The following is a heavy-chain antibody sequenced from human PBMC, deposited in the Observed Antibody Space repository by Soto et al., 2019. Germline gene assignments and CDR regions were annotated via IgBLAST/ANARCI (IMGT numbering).Heavy chain of an antibody. CDR2: INHSGST. CDR3: GSFNVFGSVYPPRYYYYNMAV. Sequence: SETLSLTCAVYGGSFSGYYWSWIRQPPGKGLEWIGEINHSGSTNYNPSLKSRVTISVDTSKNQFSLKLSSVTAADTAVYYCGSFNVFGSVYPPRYYYYNMAVGGKGTRATV. CDR1: GGSFSGYY. D-gene: IGHD3-3*01. V-gene: IGHV4-34*01. J-gene: IGHJ6*03.